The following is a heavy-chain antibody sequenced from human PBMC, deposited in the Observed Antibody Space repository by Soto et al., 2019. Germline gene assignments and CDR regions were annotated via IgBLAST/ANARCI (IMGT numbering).Heavy chain of an antibody. D-gene: IGHD3-22*01. CDR3: APTVSYDSSGYYIGEAFDI. V-gene: IGHV2-5*02. Sequence: QITLKESGPTLVKPTQTLTLTCTFSGFSLSTSGKGVGWIRQPPGKALEWLALIYWDDDKRYSPSLKSRLTITKDTSKNQVVLTMTNMEPVDTATYYCAPTVSYDSSGYYIGEAFDIWGQGTMVTVSS. CDR1: GFSLSTSGKG. CDR2: IYWDDDK. J-gene: IGHJ3*02.